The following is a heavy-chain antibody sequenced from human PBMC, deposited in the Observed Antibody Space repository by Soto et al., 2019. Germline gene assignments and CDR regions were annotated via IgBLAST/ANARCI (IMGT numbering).Heavy chain of an antibody. CDR2: IYYSGST. V-gene: IGHV4-59*01. J-gene: IGHJ4*02. D-gene: IGHD5-12*01. CDR1: GGSISSYY. Sequence: QVQLQESGPGLVKPSETLSLTCTVSGGSISSYYWSWIRQPPGKGLEWIGYIYYSGSTNYNPSLKSRVTISVDTSKNQFSLKLSSVTAADTAVYYCARAPYSGYVDFDYWGQGTLVTVSS. CDR3: ARAPYSGYVDFDY.